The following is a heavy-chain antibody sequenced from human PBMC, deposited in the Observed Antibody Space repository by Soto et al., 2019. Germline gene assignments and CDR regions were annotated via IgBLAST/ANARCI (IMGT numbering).Heavy chain of an antibody. D-gene: IGHD6-19*01. Sequence: GVSLRLSCAASGFTFSSYGMHWVRQAPGKGLEWVAVIWYDGSNKYYADSVKGRFTISRDNSKNTLYLQMNSLRAEDTAVYYCARARKYSSGWYVTYYYYGMHVWGQGTTVTVS. V-gene: IGHV3-33*01. J-gene: IGHJ6*02. CDR3: ARARKYSSGWYVTYYYYGMHV. CDR2: IWYDGSNK. CDR1: GFTFSSYG.